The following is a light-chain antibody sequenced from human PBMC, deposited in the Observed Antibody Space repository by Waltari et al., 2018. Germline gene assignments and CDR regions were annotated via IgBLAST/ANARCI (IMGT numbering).Light chain of an antibody. CDR3: QHYVRLPAT. CDR2: GAS. Sequence: IVLTQSTGTLSLSPGERATPSCMASQSVSRSLAWYQQKPGQAPKLLIYGASTRATGIPDRFTGSGSGTDFSLTISSLEPEDFAIYFCQHYVRLPATFGQGTKVEIK. V-gene: IGKV3-20*01. CDR1: QSVSRS. J-gene: IGKJ1*01.